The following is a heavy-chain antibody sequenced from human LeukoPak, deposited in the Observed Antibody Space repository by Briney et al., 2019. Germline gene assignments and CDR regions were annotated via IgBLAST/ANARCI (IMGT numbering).Heavy chain of an antibody. Sequence: GRSLRLSCAASGFTFSNYAMHWVRQAPGKGLEWVAVISYDGTNKYYADSVKGRFTISRDNAKNSLYLQMNSLRAEDTAVYYCARDVRSGGGPFDYWGQGTLVTLSS. V-gene: IGHV3-30-3*01. J-gene: IGHJ4*02. CDR2: ISYDGTNK. CDR1: GFTFSNYA. CDR3: ARDVRSGGGPFDY. D-gene: IGHD2-15*01.